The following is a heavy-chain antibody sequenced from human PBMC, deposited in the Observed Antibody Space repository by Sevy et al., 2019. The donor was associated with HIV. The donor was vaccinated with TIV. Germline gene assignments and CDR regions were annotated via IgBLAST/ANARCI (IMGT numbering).Heavy chain of an antibody. J-gene: IGHJ4*02. CDR3: ARHYGTGRPYGGFDY. V-gene: IGHV4-59*08. CDR1: GGSISSYY. D-gene: IGHD1-7*01. CDR2: IYYSGST. Sequence: SETLSLTCTVSGGSISSYYWSWIRQPPGKGLEWIGYIYYSGSTNYNPSLKSRVTISVDTSKNQFSLKLSSVTAADTAVYYCARHYGTGRPYGGFDYWGQGTLVTVSS.